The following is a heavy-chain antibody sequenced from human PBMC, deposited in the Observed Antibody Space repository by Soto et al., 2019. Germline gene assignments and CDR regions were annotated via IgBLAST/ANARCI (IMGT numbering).Heavy chain of an antibody. CDR2: ISSSGSTI. D-gene: IGHD3-22*01. CDR1: GFTFSSYE. J-gene: IGHJ4*02. CDR3: LPGIVVVSTFDY. V-gene: IGHV3-48*03. Sequence: HPGGSLRLSCAASGFTFSSYEMNWVRQAPGKGLEWVSYISSSGSTIYYADSVKGRFTISRDNAKNSLYLQMNSLRAEDTAVYYCLPGIVVVSTFDYWGQGTLVTVSS.